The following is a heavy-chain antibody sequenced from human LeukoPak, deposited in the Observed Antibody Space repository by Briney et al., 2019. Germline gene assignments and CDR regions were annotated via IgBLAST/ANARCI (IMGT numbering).Heavy chain of an antibody. Sequence: GGSLRLSCAASGFTFSSYSMNWVRQAPGKGLEWVSSISSSSSYIYYADSVKGRFTISRDNAKNSLYLQMNSLRAEDTAVYYCARRGRTSKGIAAAGTWDYFDYWGQGTLVTVSS. V-gene: IGHV3-21*04. J-gene: IGHJ4*02. CDR2: ISSSSSYI. D-gene: IGHD6-13*01. CDR3: ARRGRTSKGIAAAGTWDYFDY. CDR1: GFTFSSYS.